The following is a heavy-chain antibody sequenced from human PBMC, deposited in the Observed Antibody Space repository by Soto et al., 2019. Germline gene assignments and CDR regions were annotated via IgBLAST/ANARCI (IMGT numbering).Heavy chain of an antibody. CDR3: ARHESPYSSSSRADNWFDP. J-gene: IGHJ5*02. Sequence: SETLSLTCIVSGGSISRSNYYWGWIRQPPGKGLQWIASIYYSGTTHYNPSLKSRVTTSVDTSKNQFSLKVDSVTAADTAVYYCARHESPYSSSSRADNWFDPWGQGIRVTVSS. CDR2: IYYSGTT. CDR1: GGSISRSNYY. D-gene: IGHD6-6*01. V-gene: IGHV4-39*01.